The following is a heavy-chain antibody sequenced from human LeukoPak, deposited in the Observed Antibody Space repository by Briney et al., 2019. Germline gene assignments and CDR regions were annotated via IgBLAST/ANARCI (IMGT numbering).Heavy chain of an antibody. D-gene: IGHD6-19*01. CDR1: GYTFTSYG. J-gene: IGHJ6*02. V-gene: IGHV1-8*02. Sequence: ASVKVSCKASGYTFTSYGISWVRQAPGQGLEWMGWMNPNSGNTGYAQKFQGRVTMTRNTSIGTAYMELSSLRSEDTAVYYCARDTAKYSGGWNYYGMDVWGQGTTVTVSS. CDR3: ARDTAKYSGGWNYYGMDV. CDR2: MNPNSGNT.